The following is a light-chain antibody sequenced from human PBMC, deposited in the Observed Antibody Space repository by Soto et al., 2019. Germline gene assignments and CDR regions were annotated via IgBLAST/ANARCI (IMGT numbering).Light chain of an antibody. CDR2: TIS. CDR1: QDVRND. J-gene: IGKJ2*01. Sequence: AVQMTQSPSSLSASVGDRVTITCRASQDVRNDLGWYQQKPGQAPKLLIYTISTLQSGVPSRFSVSGSGTDFTLTISRLQPEDSATYYCLQDASYPYTFGQGTNREI. V-gene: IGKV1-6*01. CDR3: LQDASYPYT.